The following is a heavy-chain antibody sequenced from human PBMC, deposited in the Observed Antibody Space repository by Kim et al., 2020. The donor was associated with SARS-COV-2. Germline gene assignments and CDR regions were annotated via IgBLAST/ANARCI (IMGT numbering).Heavy chain of an antibody. Sequence: GGSLRLSCAASGFTFDDYAMHWVRQAPGKGLEWVSGISGNSGSIGYADSVKGRFTISRDNAKNSLYLQMNSLRAEDTALYYCAKDMRSSWSGYIPPYYY. J-gene: IGHJ6*01. V-gene: IGHV3-9*01. D-gene: IGHD3-3*01. CDR2: ISGNSGSI. CDR1: GFTFDDYA. CDR3: AKDMRSSWSGYIPPYYY.